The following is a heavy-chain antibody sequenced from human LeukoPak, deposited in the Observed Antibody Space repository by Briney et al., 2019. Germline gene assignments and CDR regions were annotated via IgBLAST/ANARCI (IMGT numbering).Heavy chain of an antibody. CDR1: GVSISSSSYY. V-gene: IGHV4-39*01. J-gene: IGHJ5*02. CDR2: IYYSGST. Sequence: SETLSLTCTVSGVSISSSSYYWGWIRQPPGKGLEWIGSIYYSGSTYYNPSLKSRITISVDTSKNQFSLKLSSVTAADTAVYYCARQGAGLLWFGESTGWFDPWGQGTLVTVSS. CDR3: ARQGAGLLWFGESTGWFDP. D-gene: IGHD3-10*01.